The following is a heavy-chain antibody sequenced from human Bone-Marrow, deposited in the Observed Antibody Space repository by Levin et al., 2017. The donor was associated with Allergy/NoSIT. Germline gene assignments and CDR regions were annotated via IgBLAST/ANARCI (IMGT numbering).Heavy chain of an antibody. CDR3: ARLGGP. CDR1: GGSISNSNYY. V-gene: IGHV4-39*01. Sequence: ESLKISCTVSGGSISNSNYYWGWIRQPPGKGLEWIGTMHYSGSTYYNSSLKSRVTISVDTSKNQFSLKLSSVTAADTALYYCARLGGPWGQGTLVTVSS. J-gene: IGHJ5*02. CDR2: MHYSGST. D-gene: IGHD3-16*01.